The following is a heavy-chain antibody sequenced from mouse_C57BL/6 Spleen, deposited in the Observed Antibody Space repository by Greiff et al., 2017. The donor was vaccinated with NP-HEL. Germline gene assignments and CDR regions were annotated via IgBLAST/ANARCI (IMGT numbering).Heavy chain of an antibody. Sequence: VQLQQSGPELVKPGASVKISCKASGYSFTDYNMNWVKQSNGKSLEWIGVINPNYGTTSYNQKFKGKATLTVDKSSSTAYMQLNSLTSEDSAVYSRARSHFITTVVAPFAYWGKGTLVTVSA. CDR2: INPNYGTT. J-gene: IGHJ3*01. V-gene: IGHV1-39*01. CDR1: GYSFTDYN. CDR3: ARSHFITTVVAPFAY. D-gene: IGHD1-1*01.